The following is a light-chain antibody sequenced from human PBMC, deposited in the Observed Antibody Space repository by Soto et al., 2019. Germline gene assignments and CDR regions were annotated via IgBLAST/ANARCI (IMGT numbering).Light chain of an antibody. V-gene: IGKV1-5*01. CDR1: QTISDF. CDR3: QQRSSWPIT. J-gene: IGKJ5*01. Sequence: DIQMTQSPSTLSASVGDRLTITCRASQTISDFLAWYQHKPGKAPKLLIYDASSLESGVPSRFSGSGSGTDFTLTISSLEPEDFAVYYCQQRSSWPITFGQGTRLEIK. CDR2: DAS.